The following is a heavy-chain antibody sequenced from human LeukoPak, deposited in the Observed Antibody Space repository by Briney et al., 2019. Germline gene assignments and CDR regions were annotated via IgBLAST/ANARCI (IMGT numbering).Heavy chain of an antibody. CDR1: GVSFSGYY. J-gene: IGHJ5*02. CDR3: AGGQYQLLSWVHWFDP. D-gene: IGHD2-2*01. Sequence: SETLSLTCAVSGVSFSGYYLSWIRQPPGKGLEWIGEISHSGSTNYNPSLKSRVTISVETSKNQFSLKLSSVTAADTAVYYCAGGQYQLLSWVHWFDPWGQGTLVTVSS. V-gene: IGHV4-34*01. CDR2: ISHSGST.